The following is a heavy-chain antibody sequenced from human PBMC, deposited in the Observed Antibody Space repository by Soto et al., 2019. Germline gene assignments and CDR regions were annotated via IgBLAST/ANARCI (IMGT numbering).Heavy chain of an antibody. CDR1: GYTLTELS. CDR2: FDPEDGET. J-gene: IGHJ6*02. V-gene: IGHV1-24*01. CDR3: ATGIISITGTTIHSYYGMDV. D-gene: IGHD1-7*01. Sequence: ASVKVSCKVSGYTLTELSMHWVRQAPGKGLEWMGGFDPEDGETIYAQKFQGRVTMTEDTSTDTAYMELSSLRSEDTAVYYCATGIISITGTTIHSYYGMDVWGQGTTVTVSS.